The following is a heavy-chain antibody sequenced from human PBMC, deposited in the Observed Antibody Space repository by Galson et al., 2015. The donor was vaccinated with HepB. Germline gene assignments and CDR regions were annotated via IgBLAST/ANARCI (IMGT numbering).Heavy chain of an antibody. CDR2: IKQDGSEK. CDR3: ARPLTNWDFAFDY. CDR1: GFLFRSYW. J-gene: IGHJ4*02. V-gene: IGHV3-7*03. Sequence: LRLSCAASGFLFRSYWMSWVRQAPGKGLEWVANIKQDGSEKYYVDSVKGRFTISRDNAKNSLYLQMNSLRAEDTAVYYCARPLTNWDFAFDYWGQGTLVTVSS. D-gene: IGHD7-27*01.